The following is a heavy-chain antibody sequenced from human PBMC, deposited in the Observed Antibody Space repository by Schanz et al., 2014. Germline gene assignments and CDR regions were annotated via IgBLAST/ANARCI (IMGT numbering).Heavy chain of an antibody. D-gene: IGHD3-10*01. J-gene: IGHJ4*02. CDR3: ARDVHYHRSGSDDY. CDR2: ITSSSYNL. V-gene: IGHV3-48*02. CDR1: GFAFSTYS. Sequence: EVQLVESGGDLVQPGRSLRLSCAASGFAFSTYSMTWVRQAPGKGLEWVSSITSSSYNLYYADSVKGRFTISRDNAKNSLYLQMNSLRDDDTAMYYCARDVHYHRSGSDDYWGRGTLVTVSS.